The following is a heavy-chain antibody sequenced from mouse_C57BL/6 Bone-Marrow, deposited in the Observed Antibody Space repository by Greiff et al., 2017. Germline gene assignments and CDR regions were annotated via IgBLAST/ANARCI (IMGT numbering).Heavy chain of an antibody. J-gene: IGHJ2*01. CDR3: ARWDYYGSSYFDY. V-gene: IGHV1-4*01. Sequence: VQLQQSGAELARPGASVKMSCKASGYTFTSYTMHWVKQRPGQGLEWIGYINPSSGYTKYNQKFKDKATLTADKSSSTAYMKLSSLTSEDSAVYYCARWDYYGSSYFDYWGQGTTLTVSS. D-gene: IGHD1-1*01. CDR1: GYTFTSYT. CDR2: INPSSGYT.